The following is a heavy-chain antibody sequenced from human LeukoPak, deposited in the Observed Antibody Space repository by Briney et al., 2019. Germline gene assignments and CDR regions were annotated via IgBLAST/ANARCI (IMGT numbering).Heavy chain of an antibody. CDR3: AKQNPDAFDI. CDR1: GFTFSHYS. CDR2: IRFTGSYI. V-gene: IGHV3-21*04. Sequence: GGSLRLSCVASGFTFSHYSMNWVRQAPGKGLEWVSSIRFTGSYIYYADSVKGRFTISRDNSKNTLYLQMNSLRAEDTAVYYCAKQNPDAFDIWGQGTMVTVSS. D-gene: IGHD2/OR15-2a*01. J-gene: IGHJ3*02.